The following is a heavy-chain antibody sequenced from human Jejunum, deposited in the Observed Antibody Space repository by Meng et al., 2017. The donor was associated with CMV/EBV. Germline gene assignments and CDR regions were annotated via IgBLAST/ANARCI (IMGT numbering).Heavy chain of an antibody. CDR3: ARGPGASTREGFDY. CDR2: FYSSDTY. V-gene: IGHV4-4*07. D-gene: IGHD1-26*01. CDR1: VGSINNYY. Sequence: VQLQVSCPVLVKPSETLSLTCTVSVGSINNYYWSWIRQSAGKGLEWIGRFYSSDTYNYHPSLNSRVTMSLDTSKNQFSLNLRSVTAADTAIYYCARGPGASTREGFDYWGLGTLVTVSS. J-gene: IGHJ4*02.